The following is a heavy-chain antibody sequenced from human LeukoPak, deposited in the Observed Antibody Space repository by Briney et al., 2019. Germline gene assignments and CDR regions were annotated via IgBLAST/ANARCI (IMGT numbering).Heavy chain of an antibody. CDR2: ISTTGTTI. J-gene: IGHJ4*02. V-gene: IGHV3-48*02. D-gene: IGHD2-21*01. Sequence: GGSLRLSCAASGFTFSAYHINWVRQAPGKGLEWISYISTTGTTIHYADSVKGRFAISRDNAKSSLYLQMNSLRDEDTAVYYCARVWQDYSGVDYWGQGTLVTASS. CDR3: ARVWQDYSGVDY. CDR1: GFTFSAYH.